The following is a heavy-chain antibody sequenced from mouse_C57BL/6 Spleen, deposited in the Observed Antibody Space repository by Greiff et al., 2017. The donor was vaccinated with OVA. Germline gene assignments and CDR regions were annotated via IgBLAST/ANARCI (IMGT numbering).Heavy chain of an antibody. Sequence: QVQLQQPGAELVKPGASVKLSCKASGYTFTSYWMHWVKQRPGQGLEWIGMIHPNSGSTNYNEKFKSKATLTVDKSSSTAYMQLSSLTSEDSAVYYCARPGGDYYAMDYWGQGTSVTVSS. CDR1: GYTFTSYW. CDR2: IHPNSGST. J-gene: IGHJ4*01. V-gene: IGHV1-64*01. CDR3: ARPGGDYYAMDY.